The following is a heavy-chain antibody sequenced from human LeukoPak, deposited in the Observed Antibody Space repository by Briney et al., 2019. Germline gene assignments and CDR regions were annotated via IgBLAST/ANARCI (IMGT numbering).Heavy chain of an antibody. CDR3: ASVIVGSRSYYKPDTRWFDP. D-gene: IGHD3-10*01. V-gene: IGHV1-2*02. CDR1: GYTFTDYY. CDR2: MNPKSGGT. Sequence: GASVKVSCKASGYTFTDYYMHWVRQAPGQGLEWMGWMNPKSGGTNYAQKFQGRFSMTRDTSISTAYMELSRLRSDDTAVYYCASVIVGSRSYYKPDTRWFDPWGQGTLVTVSS. J-gene: IGHJ5*02.